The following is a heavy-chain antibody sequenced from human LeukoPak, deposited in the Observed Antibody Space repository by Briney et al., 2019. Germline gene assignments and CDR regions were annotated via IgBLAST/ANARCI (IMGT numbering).Heavy chain of an antibody. J-gene: IGHJ4*02. CDR1: GGSVTSGNYY. CDR3: AREPPGY. Sequence: SETLSLTCTVSGGSVTSGNYYWHWIRQPAGKGLEWIGRIYTNGGASYNPSLKSRVTISIDASKNQFSLKLSSVTAADTAVYYCAREPPGYWGQGILVTVLS. CDR2: IYTNGGA. V-gene: IGHV4-61*02.